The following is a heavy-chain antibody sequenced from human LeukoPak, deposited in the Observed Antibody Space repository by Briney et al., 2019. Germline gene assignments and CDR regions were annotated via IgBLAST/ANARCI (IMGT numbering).Heavy chain of an antibody. CDR1: AGSFSGYY. CDR3: AREEWELSSNFDY. Sequence: SETLSLTCAVYAGSFSGYYWGWIRQPPGKGLEWIGEINHSGSTNYNPSLKSRVTISVDTSKNQFSLKLSSVTAADTAVYYCAREEWELSSNFDYWGQGTLVTVSS. J-gene: IGHJ4*02. V-gene: IGHV4-34*01. CDR2: INHSGST. D-gene: IGHD1-26*01.